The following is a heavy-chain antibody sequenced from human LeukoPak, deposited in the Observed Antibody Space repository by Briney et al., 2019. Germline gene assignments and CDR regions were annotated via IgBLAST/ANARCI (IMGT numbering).Heavy chain of an antibody. J-gene: IGHJ5*02. Sequence: GESLKISCKGSGYSFTSYWIGWVRQMPGKGLEWMGIIYPGDSDTRYSPSFQGQVTISADKSISTAYLQWSSLKASDTAMYYCARHYPRVTIFGVVIIGWFDPWRQGTLVTVSS. CDR3: ARHYPRVTIFGVVIIGWFDP. V-gene: IGHV5-51*01. CDR2: IYPGDSDT. CDR1: GYSFTSYW. D-gene: IGHD3-3*01.